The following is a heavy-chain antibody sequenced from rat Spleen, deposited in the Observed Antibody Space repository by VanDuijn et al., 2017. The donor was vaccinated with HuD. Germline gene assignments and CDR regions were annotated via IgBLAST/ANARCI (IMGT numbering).Heavy chain of an antibody. D-gene: IGHD1-4*01. V-gene: IGHV5-46*01. CDR2: ISTSGGNT. CDR1: GFTFSSFP. CDR3: ARQGPPGYRYYYVMDA. Sequence: EVQLVESGGGLVQPGRSMKVSCVASGFTFSSFPMAWVRQAPTKGLEWVATISTSGGNTYYRDSVKGRFTISRDNAKNTQYLQMDSLRSEDTATYYCARQGPPGYRYYYVMDAWGQGASVTVSS. J-gene: IGHJ4*01.